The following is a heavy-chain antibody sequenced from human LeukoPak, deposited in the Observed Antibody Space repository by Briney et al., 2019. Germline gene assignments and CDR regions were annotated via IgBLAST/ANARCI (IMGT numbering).Heavy chain of an antibody. D-gene: IGHD5-12*01. V-gene: IGHV3-21*01. CDR2: ITASSSYV. Sequence: GGSLRLSCEASGFSFSVYSMNWVRQAPGKGLEWVSSITASSSYVFYADSVRGRFTISRDNAENSLYLQMNSLRDEDTAVYYCARDPYSGEYGPHYYYYMDVWGKGTTVTVSS. CDR1: GFSFSVYS. J-gene: IGHJ6*03. CDR3: ARDPYSGEYGPHYYYYMDV.